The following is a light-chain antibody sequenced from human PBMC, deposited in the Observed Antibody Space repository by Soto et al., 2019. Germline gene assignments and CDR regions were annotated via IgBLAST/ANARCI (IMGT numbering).Light chain of an antibody. CDR1: QTVGDH. CDR3: HQTFLSPPT. V-gene: IGKV1-39*01. CDR2: RAS. J-gene: IGKJ1*01. Sequence: DIQMTQSPSSLSASVGDRVTITCRASQTVGDHLNWYRQKPGTAPKLLFSRASRLQSGVPSRFTGSGVATDFTLTISSLQPEDFATYYCHQTFLSPPTFGQGTNVDIK.